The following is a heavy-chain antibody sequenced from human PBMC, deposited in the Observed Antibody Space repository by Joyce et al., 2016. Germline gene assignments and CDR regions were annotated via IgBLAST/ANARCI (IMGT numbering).Heavy chain of an antibody. CDR3: ARGGTSSDHYFFYTLDV. J-gene: IGHJ6*02. D-gene: IGHD1-14*01. Sequence: QVLLVQSGATVKRPGSSLRVSCKSSGGAFSNFTVNWVRQAPGHRLEWMGVIIPVFGAAKYAEQFQGRVTLTADLTTRTAYMELSSLTCADTAVYYCARGGTSSDHYFFYTLDVWGPGTTVIVSS. CDR1: GGAFSNFT. V-gene: IGHV1-69*12. CDR2: IIPVFGAA.